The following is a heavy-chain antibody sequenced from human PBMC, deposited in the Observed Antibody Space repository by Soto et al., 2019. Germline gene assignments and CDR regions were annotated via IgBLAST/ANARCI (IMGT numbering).Heavy chain of an antibody. D-gene: IGHD3-22*01. Sequence: PGGSLRLSCAASGFTFSGYSMNWVRQAPGKGLEWVSYISSSSSTIYYADSVKGRFTISRDNAKNSLYLQMNSLRAEDTAVYYCARVAYYYDSSGYFYWGQGTLVTVSS. CDR3: ARVAYYYDSSGYFY. CDR2: ISSSSSTI. J-gene: IGHJ4*02. CDR1: GFTFSGYS. V-gene: IGHV3-48*01.